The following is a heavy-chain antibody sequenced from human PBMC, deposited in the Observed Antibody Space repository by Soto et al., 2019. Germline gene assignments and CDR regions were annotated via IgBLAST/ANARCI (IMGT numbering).Heavy chain of an antibody. Sequence: GGLLRLSCAACGFTFSSYGMHWVRQAPGKGLEWVAVISYDGSNKYYADSVKGRFTISRDNSKNTLYLQMNSLRAEDTAVYYCAKVNPIAVAGPYFDYWGQGTLVTVSS. CDR3: AKVNPIAVAGPYFDY. CDR1: GFTFSSYG. J-gene: IGHJ4*02. V-gene: IGHV3-30*18. CDR2: ISYDGSNK. D-gene: IGHD6-19*01.